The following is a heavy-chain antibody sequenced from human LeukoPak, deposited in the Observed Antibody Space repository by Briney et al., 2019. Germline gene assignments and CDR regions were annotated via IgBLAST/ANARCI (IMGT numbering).Heavy chain of an antibody. Sequence: ASVKVSCKASGYTFTGYYMHWVRQAPGQGLEWMGWINPNSGGTNYAQKFQGRVTMTRDTSISTAYMELGRLRSDDTAVYYCARDFRSAMVSDWFDPWGQGTLVTVSS. CDR1: GYTFTGYY. CDR3: ARDFRSAMVSDWFDP. J-gene: IGHJ5*02. D-gene: IGHD5-18*01. V-gene: IGHV1-2*02. CDR2: INPNSGGT.